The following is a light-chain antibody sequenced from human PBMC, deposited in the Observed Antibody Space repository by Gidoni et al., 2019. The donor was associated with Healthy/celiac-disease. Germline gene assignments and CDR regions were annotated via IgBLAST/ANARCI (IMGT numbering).Light chain of an antibody. CDR1: QSVSSSY. J-gene: IGKJ3*01. CDR3: QQYGSSPRT. V-gene: IGKV3-20*01. Sequence: DIVLTHSPGTLSLSPGERATLSCRASQSVSSSYLAWYQQKPGQAPRLLIYGASSRATGIPDRCSGRGSGTDFTLTISRLEPEDFAVYYWQQYGSSPRTFGPGTKVDIK. CDR2: GAS.